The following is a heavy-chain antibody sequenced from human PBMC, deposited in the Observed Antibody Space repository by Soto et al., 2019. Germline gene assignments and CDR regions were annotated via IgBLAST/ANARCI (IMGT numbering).Heavy chain of an antibody. CDR2: LYDVDGS. Sequence: DVQLVESGGGLIQPGESLRLSCAAFGLTISGKKYVAWVRQAPGKGLEWVSGLYDVDGSLYADSVRGRFTTSSDSSKTTVYLQMNDLRPDDTAVYDCATWHEREHAYDVWGQGTTVTVSS. D-gene: IGHD1-1*01. J-gene: IGHJ3*01. V-gene: IGHV3-53*01. CDR1: GLTISGKKY. CDR3: ATWHEREHAYDV.